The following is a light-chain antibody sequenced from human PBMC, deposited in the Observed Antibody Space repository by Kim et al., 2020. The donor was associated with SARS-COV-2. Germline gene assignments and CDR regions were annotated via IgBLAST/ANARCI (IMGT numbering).Light chain of an antibody. CDR1: QGISNY. CDR3: QQCKGAPWT. J-gene: IGKJ1*01. CDR2: AAS. Sequence: ASVGDRVTITCRASQGISNYLAWYQQKPGKVPKLLIYAASALRSGVPSRLSGSGSGTDFTLTITSLQPEDVAVYYCQQCKGAPWTFGHGTKVDIK. V-gene: IGKV1-27*01.